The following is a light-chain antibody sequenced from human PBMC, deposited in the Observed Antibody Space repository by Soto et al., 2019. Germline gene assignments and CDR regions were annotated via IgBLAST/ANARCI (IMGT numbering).Light chain of an antibody. CDR1: NNDVGSYNL. CDR3: CSYATGDSAV. J-gene: IGLJ7*01. V-gene: IGLV2-23*01. CDR2: DGS. Sequence: QSALTQPASVSGSPGQSITISCTGTNNDVGSYNLVSWYQQHPGRAPKLMIFDGSKRPSGIPTRFSGSKSGNTASLTISGLQAGDGAVYYCCSYATGDSAVFGGGTQLTVL.